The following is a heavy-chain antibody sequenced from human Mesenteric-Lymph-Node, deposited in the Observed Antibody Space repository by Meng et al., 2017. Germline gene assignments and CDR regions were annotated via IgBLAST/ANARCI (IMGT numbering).Heavy chain of an antibody. V-gene: IGHV3-15*01. CDR3: VTVTTFYYYYGMDV. CDR2: IKDDAHGGTT. CDR1: GFTVNNAW. J-gene: IGHJ6*02. Sequence: GESLKISCAVSGFTVNNAWMTWVRQAPGKGLEWVARIKDDAHGGTTDYAAPVKGRFTISRDGSKNTLYLQMNSLKTEDTAVYYCVTVTTFYYYYGMDVWGQGTTVTVSS. D-gene: IGHD4-17*01.